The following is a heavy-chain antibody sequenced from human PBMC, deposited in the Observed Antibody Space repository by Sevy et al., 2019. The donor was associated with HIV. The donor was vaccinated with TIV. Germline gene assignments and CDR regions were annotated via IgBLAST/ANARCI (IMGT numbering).Heavy chain of an antibody. Sequence: ASVKVSCKASGYTFTGYYMHWVRQAPGQGLEWMGWINPNSGGTNYAQKFQGWVTMTRDTSISTAYMELSRLRSDDTAVYYCARGLYSSSWYFDYWGQGTLVTVSS. J-gene: IGHJ4*02. V-gene: IGHV1-2*04. CDR1: GYTFTGYY. CDR3: ARGLYSSSWYFDY. D-gene: IGHD6-13*01. CDR2: INPNSGGT.